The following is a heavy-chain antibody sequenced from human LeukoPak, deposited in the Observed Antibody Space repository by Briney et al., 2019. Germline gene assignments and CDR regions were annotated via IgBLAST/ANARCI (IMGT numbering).Heavy chain of an antibody. J-gene: IGHJ4*02. CDR1: GYTFTNYY. CDR3: ARDKSGNSGWYSYFDY. Sequence: ASVKVSCKASGYTFTNYYIHWVRQAPGQGLEWMGWIDPNNGDTNYAQRFQGRVTMTRDTSIGTAYMELSGLRSHDTALYYCARDKSGNSGWYSYFDYWGQGTLVTVSS. D-gene: IGHD6-19*01. CDR2: IDPNNGDT. V-gene: IGHV1-2*02.